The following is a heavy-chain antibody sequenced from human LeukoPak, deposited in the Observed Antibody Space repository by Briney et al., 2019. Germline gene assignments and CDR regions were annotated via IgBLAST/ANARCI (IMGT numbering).Heavy chain of an antibody. J-gene: IGHJ4*02. Sequence: PSGTLSLTCAVSGGSISSSNWWSWVRQPPGKGLEWIGEIYHSGSTNYNPSLKSRVTISVDTSKNQFSLKLSSVTAADTAVYYCARTYSSGWSNFDYWGQGTLVTVSS. V-gene: IGHV4-4*02. CDR1: GGSISSSNW. CDR2: IYHSGST. D-gene: IGHD6-19*01. CDR3: ARTYSSGWSNFDY.